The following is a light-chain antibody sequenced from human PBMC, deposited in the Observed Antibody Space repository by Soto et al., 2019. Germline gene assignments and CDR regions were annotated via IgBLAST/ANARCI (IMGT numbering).Light chain of an antibody. CDR1: QSVSSY. CDR3: QQYGSSPYT. CDR2: DAS. Sequence: EIVLTQSPATLSLSPGERATLSRRASQSVSSYLAWYQQKPGQAPRLLIYDASNRATGIPARFSGSGSGTDFTLTISSLEPEDFAVYYCQQYGSSPYTFGQGTRLEIK. V-gene: IGKV3-11*01. J-gene: IGKJ5*01.